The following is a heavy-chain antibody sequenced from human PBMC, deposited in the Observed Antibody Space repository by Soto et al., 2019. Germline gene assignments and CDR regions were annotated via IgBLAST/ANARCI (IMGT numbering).Heavy chain of an antibody. Sequence: PSETLSLTCTVSGGSISSGGYYWSWIRQHPGKGLEWIGYIYYSGSTYYNPSLKSRVTISVDTSKNQFSLKLSSVTAADTAVYYCARDLGIAAGTDNYYYYGMDVWGQGTTVTVSS. CDR1: GGSISSGGYY. V-gene: IGHV4-31*03. J-gene: IGHJ6*02. CDR2: IYYSGST. D-gene: IGHD6-25*01. CDR3: ARDLGIAAGTDNYYYYGMDV.